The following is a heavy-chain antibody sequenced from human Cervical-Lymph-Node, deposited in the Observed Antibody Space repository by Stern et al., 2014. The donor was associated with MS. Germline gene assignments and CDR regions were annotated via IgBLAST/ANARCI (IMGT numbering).Heavy chain of an antibody. V-gene: IGHV2-5*02. CDR3: ARRRDYYDSSGTLDY. CDR2: IYWDDDK. CDR1: GFSLSTTGVG. Sequence: QVTLRESGPTLVEPTQTLTLTCTFSGFSLSTTGVGVGWIRQPPGKALEWLAPIYWDDDKRYRPTLESRLTITKDTSKNQVVLTMINMDPVDTATYYCARRRDYYDSSGTLDYWGQGNLVTVSS. D-gene: IGHD3-22*01. J-gene: IGHJ4*02.